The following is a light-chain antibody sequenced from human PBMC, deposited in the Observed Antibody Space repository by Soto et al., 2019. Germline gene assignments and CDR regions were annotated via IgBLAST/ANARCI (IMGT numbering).Light chain of an antibody. J-gene: IGKJ2*01. CDR2: DAS. CDR3: QQYNNWRLYS. Sequence: EIVMTQSPATLSVSPGEIATLSCRASQSVDGNLAWYQQRPGRTPRLLIYDASTRATDIPARSSGSGAGTEFTLSISSLQPEDFALYYCQQYNNWRLYSLGQGTKLEIK. V-gene: IGKV3-15*01. CDR1: QSVDGN.